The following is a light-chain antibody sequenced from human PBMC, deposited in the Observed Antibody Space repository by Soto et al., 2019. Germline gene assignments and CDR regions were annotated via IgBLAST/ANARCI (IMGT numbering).Light chain of an antibody. CDR2: EVS. V-gene: IGLV2-8*01. CDR3: SSNAGNIEV. J-gene: IGLJ2*01. Sequence: QSALTQPPSPSGSPGQSVTISCTGTSSALDIYNSVSWYQQHPGEAPKLMIYEVSKRPSGVPDRFSGAKSGNTASLTVSGLQAEDEADYYCSSNAGNIEVFGGGTKVTVL. CDR1: SSALDIYNS.